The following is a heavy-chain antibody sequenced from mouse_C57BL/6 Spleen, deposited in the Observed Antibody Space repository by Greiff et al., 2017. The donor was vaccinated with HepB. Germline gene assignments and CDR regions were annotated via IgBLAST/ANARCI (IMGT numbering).Heavy chain of an antibody. CDR1: GYAFSSYW. V-gene: IGHV1-80*01. Sequence: VKVVESGAELVKPGASVKISCKASGYAFSSYWMNWVKQRPGKGLEWIGQIYPGDGDTNYNGKFKGKATLTADKSSSTAYMQLSSLTSEDSAVYFCAKRSYYGSSYGFAYWGQGTLVTVSA. D-gene: IGHD1-1*01. J-gene: IGHJ3*01. CDR2: IYPGDGDT. CDR3: AKRSYYGSSYGFAY.